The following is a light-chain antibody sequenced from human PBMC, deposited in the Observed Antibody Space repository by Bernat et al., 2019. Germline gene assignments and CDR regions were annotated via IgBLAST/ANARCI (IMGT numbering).Light chain of an antibody. CDR2: SAS. CDR3: QQYGGSPST. V-gene: IGKV3-20*01. Sequence: EIVLTQSPGTLSLSPGERATLSCRASQSFSSTYLAWYQQKPVQAPRLLIYSASSRVTGIPDRFSGSRSGTDFTLTISRLEPEDFAVYFCQQYGGSPSTFGQGTKLEI. CDR1: QSFSSTY. J-gene: IGKJ2*01.